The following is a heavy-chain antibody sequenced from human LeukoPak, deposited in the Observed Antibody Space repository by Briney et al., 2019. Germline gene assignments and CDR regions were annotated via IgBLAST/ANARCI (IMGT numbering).Heavy chain of an antibody. J-gene: IGHJ6*02. D-gene: IGHD6-13*01. CDR1: GGSISSYY. CDR3: ARDRDRAAATHCGMDV. Sequence: SETLSLTCTVSGGSISSYYWSWIRQPPGKGLEWIGYIYYSGSTNYNPSLKSRVTISVDTSKNQFSLKLSSVTAADTAVYYCARDRDRAAATHCGMDVWGQGTTVTVSS. CDR2: IYYSGST. V-gene: IGHV4-59*01.